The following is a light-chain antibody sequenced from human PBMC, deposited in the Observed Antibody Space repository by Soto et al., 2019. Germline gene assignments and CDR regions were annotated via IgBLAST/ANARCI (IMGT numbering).Light chain of an antibody. CDR1: SSDVGGYNY. CDR3: SSYTSTTTLYV. Sequence: QSVLTQPASVSGSPGPSITFSCTGTSSDVGGYNYVSWYQQHPGKAHKLLIYDVSTRPSWVSNRFSCSKPANTASLTISGLQAEDEADYLCSSYTSTTTLYVSGTGSKV. V-gene: IGLV2-14*01. CDR2: DVS. J-gene: IGLJ1*01.